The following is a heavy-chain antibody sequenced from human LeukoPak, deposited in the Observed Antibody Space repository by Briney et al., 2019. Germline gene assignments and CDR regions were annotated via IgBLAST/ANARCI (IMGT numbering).Heavy chain of an antibody. J-gene: IGHJ4*02. CDR1: GFAFSSYA. Sequence: PGGSLRLSCAASGFAFSSYAMNWVRQAPWKGLEWVSGISGSGYSTYSADSVKGRFTISRDNSNNTLFPQMNSLRAEDTAVYYCAKGMAATNTWRFDYWGQGTLVTVSS. CDR2: ISGSGYST. CDR3: AKGMAATNTWRFDY. V-gene: IGHV3-23*01. D-gene: IGHD5-24*01.